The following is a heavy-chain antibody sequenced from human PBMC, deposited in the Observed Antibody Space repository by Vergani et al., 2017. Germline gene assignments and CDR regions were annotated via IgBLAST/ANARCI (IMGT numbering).Heavy chain of an antibody. J-gene: IGHJ5*02. CDR3: ARDERSCSSTSCATTWFDP. CDR2: INPNSGGI. V-gene: IGHV1-2*04. CDR1: GYTFTGYY. D-gene: IGHD2-2*01. Sequence: QVQLVQSGAEVKKPGASVKVSCKASGYTFTGYYMHWVRQAPGQGLEWMGWINPNSGGINYAQKFQGWVTMTRDTSISTAYMELSRLRSDDTAVYYCARDERSCSSTSCATTWFDPWGQGTLVTVSS.